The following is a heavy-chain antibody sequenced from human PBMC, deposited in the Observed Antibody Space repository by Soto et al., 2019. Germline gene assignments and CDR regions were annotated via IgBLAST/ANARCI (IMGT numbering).Heavy chain of an antibody. V-gene: IGHV1-18*04. J-gene: IGHJ4*02. CDR2: INPYNGHT. Sequence: QVQLVQSGAEVKKPGASVEVSCKASGYTFSSYGINWVRQAPGQGLEWMGWINPYNGHTNHAQEFQDRVTMTTDTPTTTAYMELRGLRSDDTAVYYCARARRWVLTGYWEFDYWGQGTLVTVSS. CDR1: GYTFSSYG. CDR3: ARARRWVLTGYWEFDY. D-gene: IGHD3-9*01.